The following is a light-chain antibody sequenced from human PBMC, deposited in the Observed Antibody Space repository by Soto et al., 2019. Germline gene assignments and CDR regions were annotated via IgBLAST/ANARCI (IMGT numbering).Light chain of an antibody. V-gene: IGKV1-39*01. CDR3: QESYSTPYT. Sequence: DIQMTQAPSFLSASVGDRVTITCRAGPGISSYLNWYQQKPGKAPKLLIYAASSLQSGDPSRFNGRRSGTDYTPTISSQQPEDFATYYCQESYSTPYTFGQGTKLQI. CDR1: PGISSY. CDR2: AAS. J-gene: IGKJ2*01.